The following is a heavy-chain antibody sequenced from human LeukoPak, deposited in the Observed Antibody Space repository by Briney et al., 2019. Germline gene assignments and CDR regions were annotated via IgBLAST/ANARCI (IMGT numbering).Heavy chain of an antibody. CDR1: GGTFSSYA. D-gene: IGHD2-15*01. V-gene: IGHV1-69*04. J-gene: IGHJ3*02. CDR2: IIPILGIA. CDR3: ARVTPKYCSGGSCHAFDI. Sequence: GASVKVSCKASGGTFSSYAISWVRQAPGQGLEWMGRIIPILGIANYAQKFQGRVTITADKSTSTAYMELRSLRSDDTAVYYCARVTPKYCSGGSCHAFDIWGQGTMVTVSS.